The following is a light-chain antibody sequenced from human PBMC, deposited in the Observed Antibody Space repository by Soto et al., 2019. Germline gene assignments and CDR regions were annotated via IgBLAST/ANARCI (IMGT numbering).Light chain of an antibody. CDR3: QQSYSSPYT. V-gene: IGKV1-39*01. CDR2: ASF. J-gene: IGKJ2*01. CDR1: QSIASF. Sequence: DTQMTQSPSSLSVSVGDRVTITCRASQSIASFLHWYQQKPGEAPQLLIYASFNLQSGVPSRFSSSGSGTDFTLTISSLQPEDFATYYCQQSYSSPYTFGQGTKVEIK.